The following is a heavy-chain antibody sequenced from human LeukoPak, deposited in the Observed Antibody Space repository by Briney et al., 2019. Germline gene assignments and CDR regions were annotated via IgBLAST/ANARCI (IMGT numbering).Heavy chain of an antibody. J-gene: IGHJ5*02. V-gene: IGHV4-39*01. CDR2: IFYSGST. Sequence: SETLSLTCTVSGGSISTSNYYWGWIRQPPGKGLEWIGNIFYSGSTYYSPSLKSRVTISLDTSRNQFSLKLSSVTAADTAVYYCARPYLRGTVVNNWFDPWGQGTLVTVSS. CDR3: ARPYLRGTVVNNWFDP. D-gene: IGHD4-23*01. CDR1: GGSISTSNYY.